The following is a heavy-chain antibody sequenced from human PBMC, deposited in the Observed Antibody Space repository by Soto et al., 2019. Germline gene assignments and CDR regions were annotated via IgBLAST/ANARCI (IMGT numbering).Heavy chain of an antibody. J-gene: IGHJ6*02. CDR1: GFTFSSYW. D-gene: IGHD3-10*01. CDR2: INSDGSST. V-gene: IGHV3-74*01. Sequence: HPGGSLRLSCAASGFTFSSYWMHWVRQAPGKGLVWVSRINSDGSSTSYADSVKGRFTISRDNAKNTLYLQMNSLRAEDTAVYYCARVYLPRGPGAEGMDVWGQGTTVTVSS. CDR3: ARVYLPRGPGAEGMDV.